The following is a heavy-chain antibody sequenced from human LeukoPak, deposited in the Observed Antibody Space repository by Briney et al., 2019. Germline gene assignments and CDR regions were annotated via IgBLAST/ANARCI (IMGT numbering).Heavy chain of an antibody. J-gene: IGHJ4*02. CDR1: GGSFSGYY. Sequence: SETLSLTCAVYGGSFSGYYWSWIRQPPGKGLEWIGEINHSGSTNYNPSLKSRVTISVDTSKNQFSLKLSSVTAADTAVYYCARVISGGWSQGTLVTVSS. CDR2: INHSGST. V-gene: IGHV4-34*01. CDR3: ARVISGG. D-gene: IGHD3-16*01.